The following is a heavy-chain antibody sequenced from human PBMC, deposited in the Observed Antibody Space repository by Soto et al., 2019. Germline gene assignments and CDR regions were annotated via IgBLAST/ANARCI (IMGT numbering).Heavy chain of an antibody. CDR3: SRGTSIPASGDY. J-gene: IGHJ4*01. Sequence: QVQLVQSGAEVKKPGASVKVSCKASGYTFTNYGINWVRQAPGQGLEWLGWVSAYNGERRYAQRVQARVIMTTDTSTTPAYMELRSLRSDDTAGYYCSRGTSIPASGDYWGQGTLVTVSS. D-gene: IGHD6-6*01. CDR1: GYTFTNYG. V-gene: IGHV1-18*01. CDR2: VSAYNGER.